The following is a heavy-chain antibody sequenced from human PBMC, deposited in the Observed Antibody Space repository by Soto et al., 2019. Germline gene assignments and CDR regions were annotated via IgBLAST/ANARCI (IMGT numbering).Heavy chain of an antibody. CDR2: IYYSGST. J-gene: IGHJ4*02. Sequence: SETLSLTCSVSGGSISSGGYYWSWIRQHPGKGLEWIGYIYYSGSTYYNPSLKSRVTISVDTSKNQFSLKLSSVTVADTAVYYCARQYSGYDWDEIYYFDYWGQGTLVTVSS. D-gene: IGHD5-12*01. V-gene: IGHV4-31*03. CDR1: GGSISSGGYY. CDR3: ARQYSGYDWDEIYYFDY.